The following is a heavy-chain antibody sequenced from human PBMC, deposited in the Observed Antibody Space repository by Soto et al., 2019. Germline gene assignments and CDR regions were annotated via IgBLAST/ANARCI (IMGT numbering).Heavy chain of an antibody. CDR2: TSYDGSAK. CDR1: GFTFRSYV. CDR3: ARWGTTGGLDV. D-gene: IGHD3-16*01. V-gene: IGHV3-30*19. J-gene: IGHJ1*01. Sequence: QVQLVESGGGVVQPGTSLRVSCVGSGFTFRSYVIHWARQAPGKGLEWVALTSYDGSAKYYDDSVRGRFTISRDNSRNTVDLQMDSLSLEDTALYYCARWGTTGGLDVWCQGTLVSVSS.